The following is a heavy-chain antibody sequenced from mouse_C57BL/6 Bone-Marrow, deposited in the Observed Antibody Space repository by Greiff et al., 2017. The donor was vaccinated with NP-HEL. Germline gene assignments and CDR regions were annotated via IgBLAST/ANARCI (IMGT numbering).Heavy chain of an antibody. J-gene: IGHJ1*03. V-gene: IGHV1-7*01. CDR2: INPSSGYT. CDR1: GYTFTSYW. CDR3: AQRDYGSHWYFDV. Sequence: QVQLQQSGAELAKPGASVKLSCKASGYTFTSYWMHWVKQRPGQGLEWIGYINPSSGYTKYNQKFKDKATLTADKSSSTAYMQLSSLTYEDSAVYYCAQRDYGSHWYFDVWGTGTTVTVSS. D-gene: IGHD1-1*01.